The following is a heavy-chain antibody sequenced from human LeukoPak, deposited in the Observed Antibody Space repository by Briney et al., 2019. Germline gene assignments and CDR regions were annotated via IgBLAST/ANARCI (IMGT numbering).Heavy chain of an antibody. V-gene: IGHV3-48*02. CDR2: ISSSSSTI. CDR1: GFTFSSYS. CDR3: ASTQFFYYYDSRGYQPPRDDY. J-gene: IGHJ4*02. D-gene: IGHD3-22*01. Sequence: GGSLRLSCAASGFTFSSYSMNWVRQAPGKGLEWVSYISSSSSTIYYADSVKGRFTISRDNAKNSLYLQMNSLRDEDTAVYYCASTQFFYYYDSRGYQPPRDDYWGQGTLVTVSS.